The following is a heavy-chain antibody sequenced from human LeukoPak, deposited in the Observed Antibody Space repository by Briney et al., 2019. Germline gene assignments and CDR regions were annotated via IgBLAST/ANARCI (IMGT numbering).Heavy chain of an antibody. CDR1: GFTFSSNA. J-gene: IGHJ4*02. D-gene: IGHD2-2*01. CDR3: ARGYCSSTRCHFDY. Sequence: PGGSLRLSCEASGFTFSSNAMHWVRQAPGKGLECLAVISYDGSNKYYADSVKGRFTISRDNSKNTLYLQMNSLRAEDTAVYYCARGYCSSTRCHFDYWGQGTLVTVSS. V-gene: IGHV3-30-3*01. CDR2: ISYDGSNK.